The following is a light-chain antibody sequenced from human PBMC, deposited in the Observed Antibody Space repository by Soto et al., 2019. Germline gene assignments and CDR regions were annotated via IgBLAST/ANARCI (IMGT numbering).Light chain of an antibody. V-gene: IGLV2-14*01. J-gene: IGLJ1*01. Sequence: QSILAQPGTGSGFPGQGITISCTGTSSGIRDYNYVSWYQQLPGNAPKLIMYEVSNRPSGISNRFSGSKSGNTASLTISGLQAEDAADYYCSSKSPDFFGTGTKVTVL. CDR3: SSKSPDF. CDR1: SSGIRDYNY. CDR2: EVS.